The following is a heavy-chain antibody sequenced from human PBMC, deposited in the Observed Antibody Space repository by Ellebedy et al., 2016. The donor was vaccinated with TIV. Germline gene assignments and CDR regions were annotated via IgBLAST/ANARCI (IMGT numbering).Heavy chain of an antibody. D-gene: IGHD6-19*01. V-gene: IGHV3-53*01. CDR3: ARDGGSSGWAFFDY. J-gene: IGHJ4*02. CDR1: GFAVSANY. CDR2: IYTGGDT. Sequence: PGGSLRLSCAASGFAVSANYMNWVRQAPGKGLEWVSLIYTGGDTYYADSVKGRFTISRDNAKNTLYLQMNSLRAEDTAVYYCARDGGSSGWAFFDYWGQGNVVTVSS.